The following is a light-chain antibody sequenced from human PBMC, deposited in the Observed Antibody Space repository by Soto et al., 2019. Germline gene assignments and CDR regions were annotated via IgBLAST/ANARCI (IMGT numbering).Light chain of an antibody. V-gene: IGKV3-20*01. Sequence: EFELTQSPGTLSLSPGERATLSCRASQSVSSSYLAWYQQKPGQAPRILIYGASTRATGIPDRFSGSGSGTDFTLTISRLEPEDFALYYCQQYGSSPPLTFGGGTKVEIK. CDR3: QQYGSSPPLT. CDR2: GAS. CDR1: QSVSSSY. J-gene: IGKJ4*01.